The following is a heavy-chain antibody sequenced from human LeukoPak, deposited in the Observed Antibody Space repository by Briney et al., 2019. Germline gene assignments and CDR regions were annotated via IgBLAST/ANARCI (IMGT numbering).Heavy chain of an antibody. CDR2: IYYSGST. Sequence: SETLSLTCTVSGGSISSSSYYWGWIRQPPGKGLEWIGSIYYSGSTYYNPSLKSRVTISIDMSKNQFSLKLSSVTAADTAVYYCARDNEDDYGSGSYYFDYWGQGTLVTVSS. D-gene: IGHD3-10*01. CDR3: ARDNEDDYGSGSYYFDY. J-gene: IGHJ4*02. V-gene: IGHV4-39*07. CDR1: GGSISSSSYY.